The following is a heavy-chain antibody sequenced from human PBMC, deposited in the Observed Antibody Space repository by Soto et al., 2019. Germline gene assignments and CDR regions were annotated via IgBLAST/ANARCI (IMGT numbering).Heavy chain of an antibody. D-gene: IGHD3-9*01. J-gene: IGHJ5*02. CDR3: ARVSLVSLGFSWFDP. V-gene: IGHV1-8*02. Sequence: GASVKVSCKASGYTFRNYGVNWVRQAPGHGLEGMGWMNPKSGNTGYAQKFQGRVTMTRNTSISTAYMELSSLRSEDTAVYYCARVSLVSLGFSWFDPWGQGTPVTVSS. CDR2: MNPKSGNT. CDR1: GYTFRNYG.